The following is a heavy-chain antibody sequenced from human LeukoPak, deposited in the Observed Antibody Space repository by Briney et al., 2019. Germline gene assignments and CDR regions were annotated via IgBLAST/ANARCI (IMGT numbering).Heavy chain of an antibody. CDR1: GYTFTSYG. Sequence: ASVKVSCKASGYTFTSYGISWVRQAPGQGLEWMGWISAYNGNTNYAQKLQGRVTMTTDTSTSTAYMELSRLRSDDTAAYYCARASLYSSDWYVGYFDYWGQGTLVTVSS. CDR3: ARASLYSSDWYVGYFDY. CDR2: ISAYNGNT. D-gene: IGHD6-19*01. V-gene: IGHV1-18*01. J-gene: IGHJ4*02.